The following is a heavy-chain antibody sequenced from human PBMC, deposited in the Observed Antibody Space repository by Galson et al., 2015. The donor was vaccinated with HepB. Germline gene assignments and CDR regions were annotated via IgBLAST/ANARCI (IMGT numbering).Heavy chain of an antibody. CDR2: VLRAADGGTT. Sequence: SLRLSCAASGFTFNNAHMSWVRQAPGKGLEYIGRVLRAADGGTTDYPAPMKDRFTISRDDSKSMVYLQINSLKAEDTAVYYCTTWGYHWGQGALVTVTS. CDR3: TTWGYH. J-gene: IGHJ5*02. CDR1: GFTFNNAH. V-gene: IGHV3-15*05. D-gene: IGHD7-27*01.